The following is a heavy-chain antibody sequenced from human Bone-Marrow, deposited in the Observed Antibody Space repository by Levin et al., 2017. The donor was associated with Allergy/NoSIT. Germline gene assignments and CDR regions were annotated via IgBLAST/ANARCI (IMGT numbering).Heavy chain of an antibody. CDR2: IINSGVGT. V-gene: IGHV3-23*01. D-gene: IGHD6-19*01. CDR1: GFIFSSSA. J-gene: IGHJ4*02. Sequence: PGGSLRLSCAASGFIFSSSAMSWVRQAPGKGLEWVSAIINSGVGTYYADSVKGRFTISRDNSKNTMYLQMNSLRAEDTAVYFCAKDAIRGSDQPYYFDYWGQGTLVTASS. CDR3: AKDAIRGSDQPYYFDY.